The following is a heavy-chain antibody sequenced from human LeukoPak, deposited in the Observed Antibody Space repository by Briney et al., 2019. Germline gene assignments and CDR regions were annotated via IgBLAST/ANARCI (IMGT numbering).Heavy chain of an antibody. CDR2: ISSSSSTM. V-gene: IGHV3-48*01. Sequence: GGSLRLSCAASGFTFISYSMNSVRQAPGNGLEWISYISSSSSTMYYADSVKGRFTISRDNAQNSLYLQMSSLRAEDSAVYYFAKVHPYYCMDVWGKGTTVTVSS. CDR3: AKVHPYYCMDV. CDR1: GFTFISYS. J-gene: IGHJ6*03.